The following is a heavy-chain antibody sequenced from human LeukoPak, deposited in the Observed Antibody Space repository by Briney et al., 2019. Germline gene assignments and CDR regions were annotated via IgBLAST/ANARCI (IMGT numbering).Heavy chain of an antibody. Sequence: GASVKVSCKAYGYTFVSYGISWVRQAPGQGLEWMGWISVYNGDTNYAQKFQGRVTMTTDTSTRTAYMELRSLRSDDTAVYYCARAPWYYDSSGYYWSGKFDYWGQGTLVTVSS. D-gene: IGHD3-22*01. J-gene: IGHJ4*02. CDR2: ISVYNGDT. CDR3: ARAPWYYDSSGYYWSGKFDY. V-gene: IGHV1-18*01. CDR1: GYTFVSYG.